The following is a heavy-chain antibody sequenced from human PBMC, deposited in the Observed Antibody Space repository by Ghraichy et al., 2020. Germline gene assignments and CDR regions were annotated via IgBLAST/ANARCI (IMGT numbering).Heavy chain of an antibody. J-gene: IGHJ6*03. Sequence: SQTLSLTCAVYGGSFSGYYWSWIRQPPGKGLEWIGEINHSGSTNYNPSLKSRVTISVDTSKNQFSLKLSSVTAADTAVYYCARGGRYSSSWYSGIRHYYYYMAVWGKGTTVTVSS. CDR3: ARGGRYSSSWYSGIRHYYYYMAV. CDR1: GGSFSGYY. D-gene: IGHD6-13*01. V-gene: IGHV4-34*01. CDR2: INHSGST.